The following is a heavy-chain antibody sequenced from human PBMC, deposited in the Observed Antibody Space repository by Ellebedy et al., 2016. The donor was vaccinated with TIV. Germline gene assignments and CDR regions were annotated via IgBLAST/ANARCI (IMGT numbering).Heavy chain of an antibody. V-gene: IGHV4-39*01. CDR3: ARLWFGDFFSPEGDV. Sequence: SETLSLXXTVSGGSISGSGYYWGWIRQPPGKGLEWIGSIYYSGRTHYNPSLMSRVTISVNTSKNQFSLTLSSVTAADTALYYCARLWFGDFFSPEGDVWGQGTTVTVSS. CDR1: GGSISGSGYY. J-gene: IGHJ6*02. D-gene: IGHD3-10*01. CDR2: IYYSGRT.